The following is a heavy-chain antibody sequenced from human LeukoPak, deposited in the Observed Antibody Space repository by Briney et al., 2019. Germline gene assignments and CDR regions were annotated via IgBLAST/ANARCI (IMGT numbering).Heavy chain of an antibody. D-gene: IGHD6-13*01. J-gene: IGHJ3*01. Sequence: QAGGSLRLSCIGPGFTFDDYAMHWVRQVPGKGLEWVSGISWASGSLAYADSVKGRFTVSRDNAKNSLYLQMNSLRSEDMALYYCAKDRQKGSSLTAAGDAFDVWGHGTMVIVSS. CDR3: AKDRQKGSSLTAAGDAFDV. CDR2: ISWASGSL. V-gene: IGHV3-9*03. CDR1: GFTFDDYA.